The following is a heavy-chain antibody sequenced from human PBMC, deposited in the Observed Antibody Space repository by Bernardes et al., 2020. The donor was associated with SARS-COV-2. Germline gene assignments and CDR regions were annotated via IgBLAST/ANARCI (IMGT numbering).Heavy chain of an antibody. V-gene: IGHV3-7*01. Sequence: GGSLRLSCAASGFTFSSYWITWVRQAPGKGLEWVANIKEDGSEKYYVDSVKGRFTISRDNAKNSLYLQMNSLRAEDTAVYYCARDLDAVVFDYWGQGTLVTVSS. CDR3: ARDLDAVVFDY. CDR2: IKEDGSEK. CDR1: GFTFSSYW. D-gene: IGHD3-9*01. J-gene: IGHJ4*02.